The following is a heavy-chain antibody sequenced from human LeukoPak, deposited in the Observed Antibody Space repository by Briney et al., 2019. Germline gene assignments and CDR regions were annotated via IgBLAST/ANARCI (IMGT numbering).Heavy chain of an antibody. V-gene: IGHV1-8*03. D-gene: IGHD2-21*02. Sequence: ASVKVFCKASGYTFTSYAMNWVRQAPGQGLEWMGWMNPNSGNTGYAQKFQGGVTITRNTSISTAYMELSSLRSEDTAVYYCARGSLGYCGGDCYFLAYWGQGTLVTVSS. CDR2: MNPNSGNT. J-gene: IGHJ4*02. CDR3: ARGSLGYCGGDCYFLAY. CDR1: GYTFTSYA.